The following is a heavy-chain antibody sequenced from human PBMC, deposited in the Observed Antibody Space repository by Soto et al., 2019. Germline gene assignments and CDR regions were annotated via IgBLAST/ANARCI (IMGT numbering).Heavy chain of an antibody. D-gene: IGHD6-19*01. CDR2: ISGYNGNT. Sequence: QVQLVQSGAEVKKPGASVTVSCKTSGYTFSNYGINWVRQAPGQGLEWMGWISGYNGNTNYAQTVQGRVTMTTDTSTGNVYMELRSLKSDDTAIYYCSGFIMVGGWFDPNYYHGMDVWGQGTTVTVSS. J-gene: IGHJ6*02. CDR3: SGFIMVGGWFDPNYYHGMDV. V-gene: IGHV1-18*01. CDR1: GYTFSNYG.